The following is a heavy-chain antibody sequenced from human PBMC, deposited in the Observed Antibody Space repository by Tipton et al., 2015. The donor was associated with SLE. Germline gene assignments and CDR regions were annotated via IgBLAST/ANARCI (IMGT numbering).Heavy chain of an antibody. CDR3: ARGYLWFGEFDY. Sequence: TLSLTCTVSGGSISSYYWSWIRQPAGKGLEWIGRIYTSGSTNYNPSLKSRVTISVDTSKNQFSLKLSSVTAADTAVYYCARGYLWFGEFDYWGQGTLVTVSS. CDR2: IYTSGST. J-gene: IGHJ4*02. CDR1: GGSISSYY. D-gene: IGHD3-10*01. V-gene: IGHV4-4*07.